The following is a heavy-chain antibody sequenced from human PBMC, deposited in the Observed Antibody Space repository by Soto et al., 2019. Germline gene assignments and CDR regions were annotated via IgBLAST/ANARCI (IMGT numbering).Heavy chain of an antibody. Sequence: GESLKISCKGSGYSFTSYWSSWVRQMPGKGLEWMGRIDPSDSYTNYSPSFQGHVTISADKSISTAYLQWSSLKASDTAMYYCARTRIVATTYYYYGMDVWGQGTTVTVSS. CDR1: GYSFTSYW. D-gene: IGHD5-12*01. CDR3: ARTRIVATTYYYYGMDV. V-gene: IGHV5-10-1*01. CDR2: IDPSDSYT. J-gene: IGHJ6*02.